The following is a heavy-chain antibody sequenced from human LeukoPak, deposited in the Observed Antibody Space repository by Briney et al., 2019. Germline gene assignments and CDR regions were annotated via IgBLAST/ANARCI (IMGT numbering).Heavy chain of an antibody. CDR1: GFTFSSHW. V-gene: IGHV3-74*01. CDR2: INTDGTSA. J-gene: IGHJ4*02. Sequence: GGSLRLSCAASGFTFSSHWMHWVRQAPGKGLVWVSRINTDGTSASYADSVKGRFTISRDNAKNTLYLQMNSLRAEDTAVYYCARVLIAATGRDCWGQGTLVTVSS. CDR3: ARVLIAATGRDC. D-gene: IGHD6-13*01.